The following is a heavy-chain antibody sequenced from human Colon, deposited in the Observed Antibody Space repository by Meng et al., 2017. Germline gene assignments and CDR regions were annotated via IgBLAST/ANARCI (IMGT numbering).Heavy chain of an antibody. CDR2: ISSSGKII. V-gene: IGHV3-11*01. J-gene: IGHJ4*02. CDR1: GFTFRDYY. CDR3: ARDHGTGLDH. Sequence: QGQVVESGGGLVKPGGSLRLACAASGFTFRDYYMTWICQAPGKGLEWVSHISSSGKIIDYADSVKGRFTISRDNANNSLYLQMDSLTADDTAVYYCARDHGTGLDHWGQGALVTVSS. D-gene: IGHD1-14*01.